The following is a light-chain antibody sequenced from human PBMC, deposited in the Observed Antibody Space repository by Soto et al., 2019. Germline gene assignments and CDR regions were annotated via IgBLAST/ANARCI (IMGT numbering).Light chain of an antibody. V-gene: IGKV1-5*03. CDR2: KAS. J-gene: IGKJ1*01. Sequence: DIQMTQSPSTLSASVGDRVTITCRASQSISSWLAWYQQKPGKAPKLLIYKASSLKSVVPSRFSGSGSGTEFTLTINSLQPDDFATYYCQQYNSYPWTFGQGTKVEIK. CDR3: QQYNSYPWT. CDR1: QSISSW.